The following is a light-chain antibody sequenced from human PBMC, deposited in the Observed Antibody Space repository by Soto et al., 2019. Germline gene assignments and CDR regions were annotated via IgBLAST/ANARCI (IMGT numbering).Light chain of an antibody. CDR3: QQYNNWPWT. Sequence: EIVMTQSPATLSVSPGERATLSCRASQSVSSNLAWYQQKPGQAPRLLVSGACTRASGIPARFSGSASGTEFTLTISSLQSEDFAVYYCQQYNNWPWTFGQGTKVEIK. V-gene: IGKV3-15*01. J-gene: IGKJ1*01. CDR2: GAC. CDR1: QSVSSN.